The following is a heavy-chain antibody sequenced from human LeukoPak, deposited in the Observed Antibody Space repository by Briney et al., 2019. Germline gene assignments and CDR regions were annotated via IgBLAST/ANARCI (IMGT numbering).Heavy chain of an antibody. CDR3: ARVRGPYYYDSSGYYLDDY. D-gene: IGHD3-22*01. CDR1: GYTSTSYD. J-gene: IGHJ4*02. CDR2: MNPNSGNT. Sequence: ASVKVSCKASGYTSTSYDINWVRQATGQGLEWMGWMNPNSGNTGYAQKFQGRVTMTRNTSISTAYMELSSLRSEDTAVYYCARVRGPYYYDSSGYYLDDYWGQGTLVTVSS. V-gene: IGHV1-8*01.